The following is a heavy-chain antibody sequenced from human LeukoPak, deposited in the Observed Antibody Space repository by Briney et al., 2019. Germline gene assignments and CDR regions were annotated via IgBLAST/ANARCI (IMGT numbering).Heavy chain of an antibody. Sequence: KPSETLSLTCAVYGGSFSGYYWSWIRQPPGKGLEWIGEINHSGSTNYNPSLKSRVTISVDTSKNQFSLKLSSVTAADTAVYYCAREGPLYYYGSGSYYARGDYWGQGTLVTVSS. J-gene: IGHJ4*02. CDR2: INHSGST. CDR3: AREGPLYYYGSGSYYARGDY. CDR1: GGSFSGYY. V-gene: IGHV4-34*01. D-gene: IGHD3-10*01.